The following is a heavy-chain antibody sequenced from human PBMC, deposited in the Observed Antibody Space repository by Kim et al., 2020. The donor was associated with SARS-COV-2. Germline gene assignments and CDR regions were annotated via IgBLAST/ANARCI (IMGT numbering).Heavy chain of an antibody. D-gene: IGHD1-26*01. J-gene: IGHJ4*02. CDR2: GETN. V-gene: IGHV3-15*05. Sequence: GETNATPEPLNCRFHISRDDSKTTLYLQMNSLKPEDTAVYYCTTDPLPHYWGQGTLVTVSS. CDR3: TTDPLPHY.